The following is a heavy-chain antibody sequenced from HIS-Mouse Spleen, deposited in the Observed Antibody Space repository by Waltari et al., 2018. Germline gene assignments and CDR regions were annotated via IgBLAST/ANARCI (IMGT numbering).Heavy chain of an antibody. V-gene: IGHV4-39*07. Sequence: QLQLQESGPGLVKPSETLSLTCTVSGCSISSSSYYWGWIRQPPGKGLEWIGSIYYSGRTYYNPSRKSRVTISVDTSKNQFSLKLSSVTAADTAVYYCAREIPYSSSWYDWYFDLWGRGTLVTVSS. J-gene: IGHJ2*01. CDR1: GCSISSSSYY. CDR2: IYYSGRT. CDR3: AREIPYSSSWYDWYFDL. D-gene: IGHD6-13*01.